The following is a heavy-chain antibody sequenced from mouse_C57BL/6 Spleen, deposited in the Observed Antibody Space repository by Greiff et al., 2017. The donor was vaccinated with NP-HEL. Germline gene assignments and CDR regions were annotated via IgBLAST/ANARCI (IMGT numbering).Heavy chain of an antibody. V-gene: IGHV1-64*01. D-gene: IGHD1-1*01. CDR1: GYTFTSYW. CDR3: ARYGYYGSSPFAD. CDR2: IHPNSGST. Sequence: VQLQQPGAELVKPGASVKLSCKASGYTFTSYWMHWVKQRPGQGLEWIGMIHPNSGSTNYNEKFKSKATLTVDKSSSTAYMQLSSLTSEDSAVYYCARYGYYGSSPFADWGQGTLVTVSA. J-gene: IGHJ3*01.